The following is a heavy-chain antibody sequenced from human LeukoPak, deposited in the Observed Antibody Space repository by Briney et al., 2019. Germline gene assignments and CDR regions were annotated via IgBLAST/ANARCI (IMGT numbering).Heavy chain of an antibody. V-gene: IGHV4-30-4*01. CDR1: GGSISSGDYY. Sequence: PSETLSLTCTVSGGSISSGDYYWSWIRQPPGKGLEWIGYIYYSGSTYYNPSLKSRVTISVDTSKNQFSLKLSSVTAADTAVYYCARVYDFWSGYYFDYWGQGTLVTVSS. CDR3: ARVYDFWSGYYFDY. CDR2: IYYSGST. J-gene: IGHJ4*02. D-gene: IGHD3-3*01.